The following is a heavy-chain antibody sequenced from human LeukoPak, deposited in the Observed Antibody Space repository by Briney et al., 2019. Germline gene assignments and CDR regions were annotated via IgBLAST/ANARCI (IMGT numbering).Heavy chain of an antibody. CDR3: WTTVTSPY. D-gene: IGHD4-17*01. V-gene: IGHV3-30-3*01. J-gene: IGHJ4*02. CDR1: GFTFSSYA. Sequence: GRSLRLPCAASGFTFSSYAMHWVRQAPGKGLEWVAAISYDGSNKYYADSVKGRFTISRDNSKNTLYLQMNSLRAEDTAVYYGWTTVTSPYWGQGTLVTVSS. CDR2: ISYDGSNK.